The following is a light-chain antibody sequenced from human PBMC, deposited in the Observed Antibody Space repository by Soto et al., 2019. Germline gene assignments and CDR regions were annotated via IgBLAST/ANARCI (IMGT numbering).Light chain of an antibody. Sequence: QSVLTQPPSVSGAPGQRVTISCTGSSSNIGAGYDVHWYQQLPGTAPKLLIYANGNRPSGVPDRFSGSKSGTSASLAITGLQAEDEADYYCQSYDRSMSGYVLGTGTKVIV. CDR3: QSYDRSMSGYV. J-gene: IGLJ1*01. CDR2: ANG. CDR1: SSNIGAGYD. V-gene: IGLV1-40*01.